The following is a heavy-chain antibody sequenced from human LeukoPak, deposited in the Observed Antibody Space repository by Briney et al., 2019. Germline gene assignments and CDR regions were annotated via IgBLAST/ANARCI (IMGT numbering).Heavy chain of an antibody. CDR3: ARDRGGAYDFWSGYYTGYFDY. D-gene: IGHD3-3*01. V-gene: IGHV3-21*01. J-gene: IGHJ4*02. CDR2: ISSSSSYI. Sequence: GGSLRLSCVASGFTFVSHWMTWVRQAPGKGLEWVSSISSSSSYIYYADLVKGRFTISRDNAKNSLYLQMNSLRAEDTAVYYCARDRGGAYDFWSGYYTGYFDYWGQGTLVPVSS. CDR1: GFTFVSHW.